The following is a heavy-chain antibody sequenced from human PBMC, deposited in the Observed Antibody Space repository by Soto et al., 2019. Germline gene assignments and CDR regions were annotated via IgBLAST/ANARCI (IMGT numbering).Heavy chain of an antibody. J-gene: IGHJ4*02. D-gene: IGHD3-3*01. CDR1: GFSFSAFW. CDR2: IREDGNER. CDR3: VSYALWRNFDY. Sequence: EVQLVESGGALVQPGGSLRLSCAASGFSFSAFWMRWVRQAPGKGLEWVANIREDGNERYYVDSVKGRFTISRDNARNSLYLQMNSMRAEDTACYFFVSYALWRNFDYLGQGTLVTVSS. V-gene: IGHV3-7*05.